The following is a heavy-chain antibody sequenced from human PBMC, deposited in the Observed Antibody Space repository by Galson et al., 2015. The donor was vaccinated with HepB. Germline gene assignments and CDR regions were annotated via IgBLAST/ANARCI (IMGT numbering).Heavy chain of an antibody. CDR3: TRWFNYDILTGYYNY. D-gene: IGHD3-9*01. V-gene: IGHV3-11*04. J-gene: IGHJ4*02. CDR2: ISSSGSTI. Sequence: SLRLSCAASGSTFSDYYMSWIRQAPGKGLEWVSYISSSGSTIYYADTVKGRFTISRDNSKNTLYLQMNSLRAEDTAVYYCTRWFNYDILTGYYNYWGQGTLVTVSS. CDR1: GSTFSDYY.